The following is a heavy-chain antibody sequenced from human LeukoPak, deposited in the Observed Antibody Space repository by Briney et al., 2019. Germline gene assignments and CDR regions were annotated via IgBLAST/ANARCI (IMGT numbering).Heavy chain of an antibody. J-gene: IGHJ4*02. CDR3: ARGAKRSSGWTHYFDY. Sequence: GVSVKVSCKASGYTFISYYIHWVRQAPGQGLEWMGIINPSGGSTSYAQKFQGRVTMTRDTSTSTVYMELSSLRSEDTAVYYCARGAKRSSGWTHYFDYWGQGALVTVSS. CDR1: GYTFISYY. D-gene: IGHD6-19*01. V-gene: IGHV1-46*01. CDR2: INPSGGST.